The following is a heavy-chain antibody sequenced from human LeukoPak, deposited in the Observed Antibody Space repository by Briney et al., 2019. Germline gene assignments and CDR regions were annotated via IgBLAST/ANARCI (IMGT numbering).Heavy chain of an antibody. Sequence: SETLSLTCTVSGGSISSSSYYWGWIRQPPGKGLEWIGRIYTSGSTNYNPSLKSRVTMSVDTSKNQFSLKLSSVTAADTAVYYCAREYTLNKVVVAATPGDYYYYYMDVWGKGTTVTISS. J-gene: IGHJ6*03. CDR3: AREYTLNKVVVAATPGDYYYYYMDV. CDR2: IYTSGST. D-gene: IGHD2-15*01. V-gene: IGHV4-39*07. CDR1: GGSISSSSYY.